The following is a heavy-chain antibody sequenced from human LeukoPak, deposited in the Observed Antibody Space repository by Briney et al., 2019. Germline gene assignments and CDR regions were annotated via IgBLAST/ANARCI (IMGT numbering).Heavy chain of an antibody. CDR3: AKIGIAAAGLYYYYGMDV. CDR1: GFTFDDYA. CDR2: ISWNSGSI. V-gene: IGHV3-9*01. D-gene: IGHD6-13*01. J-gene: IGHJ6*02. Sequence: PGGSLRLSCAASGFTFDDYAMHWVRQAPGKGLEWVSGISWNSGSIGYADSVKGRFTIPRDNAKNSLYLQMNSLRAEDTAVYYCAKIGIAAAGLYYYYGMDVWGQGTTVTVSS.